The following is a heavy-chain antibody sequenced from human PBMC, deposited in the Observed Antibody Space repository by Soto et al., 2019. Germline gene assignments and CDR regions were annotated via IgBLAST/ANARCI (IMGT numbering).Heavy chain of an antibody. CDR1: GYIFTNYA. CDR3: MIVPGH. V-gene: IGHV1-3*05. CDR2: INAGNGYT. D-gene: IGHD3-22*01. Sequence: QVQLVQSGAEEKKPGASVKVSCKGSGYIFTNYAIHWVRQAPGQRLEWMGWINAGNGYTKYSQRFQGRVTFTTDTSARTAYMELSSLRSEDTAVYYCMIVPGHWGQGTLVTVSS. J-gene: IGHJ4*02.